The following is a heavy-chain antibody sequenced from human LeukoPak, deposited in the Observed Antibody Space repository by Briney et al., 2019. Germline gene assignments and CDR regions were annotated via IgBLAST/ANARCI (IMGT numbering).Heavy chain of an antibody. V-gene: IGHV3-30-3*01. Sequence: QSGGSLRLSCAASGFTFSSYAMHWVRQAPGKGLEWVAVISYDGSNKYYADSVKGRFTISRDNSKNTLYLQMNSLRAEDTAVYYCARGPVWIMVTMGDFDYWGQGTLVTVSS. CDR3: ARGPVWIMVTMGDFDY. CDR2: ISYDGSNK. CDR1: GFTFSSYA. J-gene: IGHJ4*02. D-gene: IGHD2-8*01.